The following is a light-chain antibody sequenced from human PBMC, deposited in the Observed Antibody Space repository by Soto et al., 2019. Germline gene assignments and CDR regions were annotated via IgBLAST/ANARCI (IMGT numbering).Light chain of an antibody. J-gene: IGKJ1*01. Sequence: EIVLTQCQSTLSLSPSERANLFCMASQSVSNNYLAWYQQKPGQAPRLLIYGASNRATGIPDRFSGSGSGTDFTLTISRLEPEDFAVYYCQQYGRSGTFGQGPKVDIK. V-gene: IGKV3-20*01. CDR1: QSVSNNY. CDR2: GAS. CDR3: QQYGRSGT.